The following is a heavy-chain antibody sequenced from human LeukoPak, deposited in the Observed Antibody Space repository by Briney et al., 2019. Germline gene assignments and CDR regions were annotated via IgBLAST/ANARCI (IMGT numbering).Heavy chain of an antibody. CDR1: GGSFSGYY. D-gene: IGHD3-16*02. CDR2: INHSGST. J-gene: IGHJ6*03. Sequence: PSETLSLTCAVYGGSFSGYYWSWIRQPPGKGLEWIGEINHSGSTNYNPSLESRVTISVDTSKNQFSLKLSSVTAADTAVYYCARGIMFTFGGVIGDYYYYYMDVWGKGTTVTVSS. CDR3: ARGIMFTFGGVIGDYYYYYMDV. V-gene: IGHV4-34*01.